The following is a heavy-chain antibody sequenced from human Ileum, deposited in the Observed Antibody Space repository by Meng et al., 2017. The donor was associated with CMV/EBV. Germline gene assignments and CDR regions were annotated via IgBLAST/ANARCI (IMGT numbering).Heavy chain of an antibody. J-gene: IGHJ4*02. Sequence: QVRLQGWAAGLLKPSDTLSPTCAVYGGSFSGYYWSWIRQVPGKGLEWIGEFNHYGSTNYNPSLKSRVTISVDTSKNQFSLNLSSVTAADTAVYYCASGKSNLEYWGQGTLVTVSS. CDR1: GGSFSGYY. CDR2: FNHYGST. CDR3: ASGKSNLEY. D-gene: IGHD4-11*01. V-gene: IGHV4-34*01.